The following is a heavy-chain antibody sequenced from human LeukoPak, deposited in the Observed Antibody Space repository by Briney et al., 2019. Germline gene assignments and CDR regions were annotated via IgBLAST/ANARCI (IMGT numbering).Heavy chain of an antibody. CDR1: GGTFSSYA. CDR3: ARVSDYSNYYYYYYMDV. CDR2: IIPIFGTA. V-gene: IGHV1-69*05. J-gene: IGHJ6*03. Sequence: SVKVSCKASGGTFSSYAISWVRQAPGQGLEWMGGIIPIFGTANYAQKFQGRVTITTDESTSTAYMELSSLRFEDTAVYYCARVSDYSNYYYYYYMDVWAKGPRSPSP. D-gene: IGHD4-11*01.